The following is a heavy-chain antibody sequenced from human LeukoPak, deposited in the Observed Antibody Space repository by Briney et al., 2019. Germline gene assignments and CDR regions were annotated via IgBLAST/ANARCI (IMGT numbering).Heavy chain of an antibody. V-gene: IGHV4-31*03. CDR2: IYYGGNT. D-gene: IGHD2-2*01. Sequence: PSQTLSLTCTVSGGSISNGGFYWSWIRQHPGKGLEWIGYIYYGGNTYYNPSLKSRVTISVDTSKNQFSLKLSSVTAADTAVYYCARSGQPAALDYWGQGTLVTVPS. CDR1: GGSISNGGFY. CDR3: ARSGQPAALDY. J-gene: IGHJ4*02.